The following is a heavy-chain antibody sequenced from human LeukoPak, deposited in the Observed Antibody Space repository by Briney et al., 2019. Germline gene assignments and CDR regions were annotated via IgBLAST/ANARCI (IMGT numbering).Heavy chain of an antibody. CDR2: ISSNGGST. Sequence: GGSLRLSCAASGFTFSNYAMYWVRQAPGKGLEYVSAISSNGGSTDYANSVKGRFTVSRDNSKNRLFLQMGSLRAEDMAVYYCARGGYYDSSGSFEYWGQGTLVTVSS. J-gene: IGHJ4*02. D-gene: IGHD3-22*01. CDR1: GFTFSNYA. CDR3: ARGGYYDSSGSFEY. V-gene: IGHV3-64*01.